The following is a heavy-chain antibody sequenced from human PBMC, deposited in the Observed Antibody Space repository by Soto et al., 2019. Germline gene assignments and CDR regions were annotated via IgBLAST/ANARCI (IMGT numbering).Heavy chain of an antibody. V-gene: IGHV2-5*02. CDR1: GFSLSTSGVG. CDR2: IYWDDDK. CDR3: AHQQDMVVAATRGLGYFDY. J-gene: IGHJ4*01. Sequence: QITLKESGPTLVKPTQTLTLTCTFSGFSLSTSGVGVGWIRQPPGKALEWLALIYWDDDKRYSPSLKSRLTITKDTSKNQVVLTMTNMDPVDTATYYCAHQQDMVVAATRGLGYFDYWGHGTLVTVSS. D-gene: IGHD2-15*01.